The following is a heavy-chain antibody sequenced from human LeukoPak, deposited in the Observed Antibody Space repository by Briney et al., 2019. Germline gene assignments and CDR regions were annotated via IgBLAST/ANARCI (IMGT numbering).Heavy chain of an antibody. D-gene: IGHD3-22*01. V-gene: IGHV4-38-2*02. CDR2: INHSGRT. CDR1: GYSINFGHL. Sequence: SETLSLTCDVSGYSINFGHLWGWIRQPPGKGLEWIASINHSGRTYYTPSLKSRVTISVDTLKNQFSLKVTSVTAEDTAMYFCARESSAVAHTMMRDWLDPWGQGTLVTVS. CDR3: ARESSAVAHTMMRDWLDP. J-gene: IGHJ5*02.